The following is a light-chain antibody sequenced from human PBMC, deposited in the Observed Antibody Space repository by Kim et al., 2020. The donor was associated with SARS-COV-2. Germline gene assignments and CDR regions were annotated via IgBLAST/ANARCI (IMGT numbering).Light chain of an antibody. J-gene: IGLJ2*01. CDR2: NNN. CDR1: FSNIGNNA. Sequence: QSVLTQSPSASGTPGQRVTIPCSGSFSNIGNNAVNWYQQFPGMAPKLLIYNNNQRPSGVPDRFSGSKSGSSASLAISGLQSEDEADYYCASWDDSLNGRVFGGGTKVTVL. V-gene: IGLV1-44*01. CDR3: ASWDDSLNGRV.